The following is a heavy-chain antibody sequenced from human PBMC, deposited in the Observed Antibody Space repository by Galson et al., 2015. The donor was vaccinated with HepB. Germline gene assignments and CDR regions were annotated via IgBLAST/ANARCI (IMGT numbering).Heavy chain of an antibody. D-gene: IGHD6-13*01. J-gene: IGHJ4*02. V-gene: IGHV3-73*01. Sequence: SLRLSCAASGSTFSGSAINWVRQTSGKGLEWVCRIRSKASNYATAYAASLKGRFTISRDDSKNTAYLHMKSLKTEDTAVYYCIRMADLSGYSSSWGQGTLVTVSS. CDR1: GSTFSGSA. CDR2: IRSKASNYAT. CDR3: IRMADLSGYSSS.